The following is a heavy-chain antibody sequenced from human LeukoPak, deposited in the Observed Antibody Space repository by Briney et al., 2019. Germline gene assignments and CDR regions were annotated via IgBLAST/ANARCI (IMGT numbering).Heavy chain of an antibody. CDR1: GYTFTSYG. J-gene: IGHJ6*02. CDR2: ISAYNGNT. D-gene: IGHD4-17*01. CDR3: ARSTTVTPYYYYYGMDV. V-gene: IGHV1-18*01. Sequence: GASVKVSCKASGYTFTSYGISWVRLAPGQELEWMGWISAYNGNTNYAQKLQGRVTMTTDTSTSTAYMELRSLRSDDTAVYYCARSTTVTPYYYYYGMDVWGQGTTVTVSS.